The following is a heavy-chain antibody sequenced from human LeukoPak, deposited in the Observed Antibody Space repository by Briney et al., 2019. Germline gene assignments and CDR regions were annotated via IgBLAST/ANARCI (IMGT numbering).Heavy chain of an antibody. J-gene: IGHJ4*02. V-gene: IGHV3-48*02. CDR2: ISSSSSTI. D-gene: IGHD4-17*01. Sequence: PRGSLALSCAASGFTFSTYSMNWVRQAPGKGLEWVSYISSSSSTIYYADSVKGRFTISRDNAKNSLYLQMNSLRDEDTAVYYCALVTTVTYHYWGQGTLVTVSS. CDR3: ALVTTVTYHY. CDR1: GFTFSTYS.